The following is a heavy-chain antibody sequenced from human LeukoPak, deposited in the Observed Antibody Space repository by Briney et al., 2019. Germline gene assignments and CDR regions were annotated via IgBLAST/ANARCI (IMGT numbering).Heavy chain of an antibody. D-gene: IGHD3-10*02. CDR1: GYYISSGHY. CDR2: IYHSGST. V-gene: IGHV4-38-2*02. J-gene: IGHJ4*02. Sequence: SETLSLTCTVSGYYISSGHYWGWIRQPPGKGLEWIGTIYHSGSTYYNPSLKSRVTISIDTSKNQFSLKLSSVTAADTAVYYCARGGRVQYYVALGDYWGQGTLVTVSS. CDR3: ARGGRVQYYVALGDY.